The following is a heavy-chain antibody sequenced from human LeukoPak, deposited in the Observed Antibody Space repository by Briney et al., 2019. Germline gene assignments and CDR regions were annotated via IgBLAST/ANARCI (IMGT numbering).Heavy chain of an antibody. CDR2: IRGSGTST. J-gene: IGHJ6*03. V-gene: IGHV3-23*01. CDR3: ARAPITMVRGVKSPYYYYMDV. D-gene: IGHD3-10*01. Sequence: GGSLRLSCAGSGFTFSSYGMSWVRQAPGKGLEWVSCIRGSGTSTYYADSVKGRFTISRDNSKNTLYLQMNSLRAEDTAVYYCARAPITMVRGVKSPYYYYMDVWGKGTTVTISS. CDR1: GFTFSSYG.